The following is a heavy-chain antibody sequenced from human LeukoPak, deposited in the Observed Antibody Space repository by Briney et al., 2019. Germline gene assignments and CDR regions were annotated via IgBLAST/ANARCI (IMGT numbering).Heavy chain of an antibody. J-gene: IGHJ4*02. CDR1: GCTFTSYD. D-gene: IGHD6-19*01. CDR3: ARGVVKGGWYHLFDY. CDR2: MNPNSGNT. Sequence: ASVKVSCKASGCTFTSYDINWVRQATGQGLEWMGWMNPNSGNTGYAQKFQGRVTITRNTSISTAYMELSSLRSEDTAMYYCARGVVKGGWYHLFDYWGQGTLVTVSS. V-gene: IGHV1-8*03.